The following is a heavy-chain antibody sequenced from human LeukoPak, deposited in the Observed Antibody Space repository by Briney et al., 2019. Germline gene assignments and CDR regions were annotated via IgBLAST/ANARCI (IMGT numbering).Heavy chain of an antibody. D-gene: IGHD4-17*01. J-gene: IGHJ4*02. CDR2: IRYDGSNK. Sequence: PGGSLRLSCAASGFTLSSYWMSWVRQAPGKGLEWVAFIRYDGSNKYYADSVKGRFTISRDNSKNTLYLQMNSLGAEDTAVYYCAKSDGDWYYFDYWGQGTLVTVSS. CDR3: AKSDGDWYYFDY. V-gene: IGHV3-30*02. CDR1: GFTLSSYW.